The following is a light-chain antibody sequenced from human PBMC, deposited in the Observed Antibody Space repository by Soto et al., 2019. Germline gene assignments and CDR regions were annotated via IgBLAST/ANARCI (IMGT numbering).Light chain of an antibody. V-gene: IGKV3-20*01. CDR2: GAS. CDR3: TRT. J-gene: IGKJ1*01. Sequence: EIVLTQSPGTLSLSPGEGATLSCRASQSVSSIYLSCYQQKPGQARRPLSYGASSRATGIPDRCSGSGSGTDFTLTINRLEPEDFAVWKLTRTFGQGTKVDIK. CDR1: QSVSSIY.